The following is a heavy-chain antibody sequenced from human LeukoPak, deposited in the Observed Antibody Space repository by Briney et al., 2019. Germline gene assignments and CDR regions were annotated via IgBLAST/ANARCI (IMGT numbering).Heavy chain of an antibody. CDR3: AKLHRISHYYMDV. D-gene: IGHD2/OR15-2a*01. CDR2: ISGSGGRT. J-gene: IGHJ6*03. V-gene: IGHV3-23*01. CDR1: GFTFSSYA. Sequence: GGSLRLSCAASGFTFSSYAMSWVRQAPGKGLEWVSTISGSGGRTYYADSVKGRFTISRDNAKNSLYLQMNSLRAEDTAVYYCAKLHRISHYYMDVWGKGTTVTISS.